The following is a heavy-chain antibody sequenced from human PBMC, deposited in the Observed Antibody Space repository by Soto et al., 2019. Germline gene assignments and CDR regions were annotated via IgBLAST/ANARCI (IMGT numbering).Heavy chain of an antibody. Sequence: EVQLVQSGAEVKKPGESLRISCKGSGYSFTSYWISWVRQMPGKGLEWMGRIDPSDSYTNYSPSFQGHVTISADKSISTAYLQWSSLKASDTAMYYCASRRLGYCSSTSCPFDAFHIWGQGTMVTVSS. CDR2: IDPSDSYT. V-gene: IGHV5-10-1*03. J-gene: IGHJ3*02. D-gene: IGHD2-2*01. CDR1: GYSFTSYW. CDR3: ASRRLGYCSSTSCPFDAFHI.